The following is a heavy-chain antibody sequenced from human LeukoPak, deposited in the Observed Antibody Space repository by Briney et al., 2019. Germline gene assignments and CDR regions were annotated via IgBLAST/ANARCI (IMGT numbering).Heavy chain of an antibody. CDR1: GYSFTSYY. J-gene: IGHJ5*02. CDR2: IYPGGSDA. Sequence: GESLKISCKGSGYSFTSYYIAWVRQMPGKGLEWMGIIYPGGSDATYSPSFQGQVTMSVDKSISTAYLQWSSLKASDTAMYYCARTSMDRGVVYWFDPWGQGTLVTVSS. D-gene: IGHD3-10*01. V-gene: IGHV5-51*01. CDR3: ARTSMDRGVVYWFDP.